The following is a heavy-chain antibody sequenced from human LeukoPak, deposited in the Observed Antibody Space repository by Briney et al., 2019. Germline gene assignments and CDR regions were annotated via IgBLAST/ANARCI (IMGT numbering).Heavy chain of an antibody. CDR3: ARVSANYQLPTDY. V-gene: IGHV3-21*04. J-gene: IGHJ4*02. Sequence: GGSLRLSCAASGFTFSSHTMTWVRQAPGKGLEWVSAISNSSGSTYYADSVKGRFTISRDNAKNSLYLQMNSLRAEDTAVYYCARVSANYQLPTDYWGQGTLVTVSS. D-gene: IGHD2-2*01. CDR2: ISNSSGST. CDR1: GFTFSSHT.